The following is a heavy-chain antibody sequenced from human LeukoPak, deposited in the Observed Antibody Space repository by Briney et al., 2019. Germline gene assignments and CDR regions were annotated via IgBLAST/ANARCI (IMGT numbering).Heavy chain of an antibody. J-gene: IGHJ4*02. Sequence: PGGSLRLSCAASGFTFSSYSMIWVRQAPGSGLEWVSSISSSSSYIYYVDSVKGRFTTSRDNVENSLYLQMNSLRAEDTAVYYCARAKVGARDYFDYWGQGTLVTVSS. D-gene: IGHD1-26*01. CDR3: ARAKVGARDYFDY. CDR1: GFTFSSYS. V-gene: IGHV3-21*01. CDR2: ISSSSSYI.